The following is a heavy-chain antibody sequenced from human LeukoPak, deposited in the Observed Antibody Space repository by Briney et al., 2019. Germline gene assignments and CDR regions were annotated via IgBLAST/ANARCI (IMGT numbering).Heavy chain of an antibody. J-gene: IGHJ4*02. V-gene: IGHV4-39*01. D-gene: IGHD6-19*01. CDR3: ARLGSGWYGY. CDR2: IYYSGST. CDR1: GDSISSSSYH. Sequence: PSETLSLTCTVSGDSISSSSYHWGWIRQPPGKGLEWIGSIYYSGSTYYNPSLKSRVTISVDTSKNQFSLKVSSVTAADTAVYYCARLGSGWYGYCGQGTLVTVSS.